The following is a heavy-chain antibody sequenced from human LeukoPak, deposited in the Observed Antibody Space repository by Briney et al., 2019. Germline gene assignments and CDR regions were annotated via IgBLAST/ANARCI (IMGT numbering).Heavy chain of an antibody. CDR3: ARHPFSNPFDF. J-gene: IGHJ4*02. V-gene: IGHV4-59*08. CDR1: GASITSSC. Sequence: PSETLSLTCTVSGASITSSCWSWIRQPPGKGLEWIGYVYHTGNTDYNPSLRSRVTISLDTSKSHFTLSLSSATAADTAVYFCARHPFSNPFDFWGRGTLVTVSS. CDR2: VYHTGNT. D-gene: IGHD2/OR15-2a*01.